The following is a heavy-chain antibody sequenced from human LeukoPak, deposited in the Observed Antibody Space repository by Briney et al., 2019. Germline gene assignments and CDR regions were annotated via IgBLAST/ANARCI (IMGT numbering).Heavy chain of an antibody. J-gene: IGHJ5*02. CDR2: IYYSGST. D-gene: IGHD6-25*01. CDR1: GGSISSYY. CDR3: ARGTAAEDWFDP. V-gene: IGHV4-59*08. Sequence: ETLSLTCTVSGGSISSYYWSWIRQPPGKGLEWIGYIYYSGSTNYNPSLKSRVTISVDTSKNQFSLKLSSVTAADTAVYYCARGTAAEDWFDPWGQGTLVTVSS.